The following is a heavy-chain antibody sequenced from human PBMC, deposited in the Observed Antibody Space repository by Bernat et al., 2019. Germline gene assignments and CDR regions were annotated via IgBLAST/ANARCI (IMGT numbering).Heavy chain of an antibody. CDR2: ISGSGGST. D-gene: IGHD5-12*01. V-gene: IGHV3-23*04. J-gene: IGHJ4*02. CDR1: GFTFSSYG. CDR3: AKDRTYCGYDPADYYFDY. Sequence: EVQLVESGGGLVQPGGSLRLSCAASGFTFSSYGMSWVRQAPGKGLEWVSGISGSGGSTYYADSVKGRFTISRDNSKNTLYLQMNSLRAEDTAVYYCAKDRTYCGYDPADYYFDYWGQGTLVTVSS.